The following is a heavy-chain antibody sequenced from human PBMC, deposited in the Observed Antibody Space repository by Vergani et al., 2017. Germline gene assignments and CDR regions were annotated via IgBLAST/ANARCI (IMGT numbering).Heavy chain of an antibody. D-gene: IGHD2-2*01. J-gene: IGHJ6*02. CDR2: INHSGST. CDR3: ARGRYCSSTNCPSLLGDYGMDV. CDR1: GGSFSGYY. V-gene: IGHV4-34*01. Sequence: QVQLQQWGAGLLKPSETLSLTCAVYGGSFSGYYWTWIRQPPVKGLEWIGEINHSGSTNYNPSLKSRVTISVDMSKNQFSLRVSSVTAADTALYYCARGRYCSSTNCPSLLGDYGMDVWGQ.